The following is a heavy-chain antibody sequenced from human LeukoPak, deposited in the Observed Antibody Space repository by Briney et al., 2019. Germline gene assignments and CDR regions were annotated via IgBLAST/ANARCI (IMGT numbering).Heavy chain of an antibody. V-gene: IGHV1-69*04. CDR1: GGTFSSYA. J-gene: IGHJ5*02. CDR2: IIPILGIA. D-gene: IGHD7-27*01. CDR3: ARDPGDHAPAQGNWFDP. Sequence: GASVKVSCKASGGTFSSYAISWVRQAPGQGLEWMGRIIPILGIANYAQKFQGRVTITADKSTSTAYMELSSLRSEDTAVYYCARDPGDHAPAQGNWFDPWGQGTLVTVSS.